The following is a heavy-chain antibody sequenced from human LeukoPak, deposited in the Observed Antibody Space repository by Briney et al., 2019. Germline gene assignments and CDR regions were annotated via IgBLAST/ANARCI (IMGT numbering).Heavy chain of an antibody. Sequence: PSETLSLTCIVSGDSLSSGYYWGWVRQSPGKGLEWIGSVYHTGSTYYNPSVKSRITIFVDTLTNQFFLKLSSVTAADTAVYYCARDKGLGTWGQGTLVTVSS. CDR3: ARDKGLGT. V-gene: IGHV4-38-2*02. CDR1: GDSLSSGYY. J-gene: IGHJ4*02. D-gene: IGHD1-1*01. CDR2: VYHTGST.